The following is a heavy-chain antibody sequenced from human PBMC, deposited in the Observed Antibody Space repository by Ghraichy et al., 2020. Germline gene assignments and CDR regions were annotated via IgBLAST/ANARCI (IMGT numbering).Heavy chain of an antibody. CDR1: GFTFSSYA. CDR2: ISGSDGST. D-gene: IGHD6-6*01. V-gene: IGHV3-23*01. J-gene: IGHJ4*02. CDR3: AKGRRGSSGNFDY. Sequence: GGSLRLSCAASGFTFSSYAMSWVRQAPGKGLEWVSAISGSDGSTYYADSVKGRFTISRDNSKNTLYLQMNSLRAEDTAVYYCAKGRRGSSGNFDYWGQGTLVTVSS.